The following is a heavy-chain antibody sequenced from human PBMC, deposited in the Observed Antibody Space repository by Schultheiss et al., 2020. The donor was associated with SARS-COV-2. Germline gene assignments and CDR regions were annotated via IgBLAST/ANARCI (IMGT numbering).Heavy chain of an antibody. Sequence: SVKVSCKASGGTFSRSAISWVRQAPGQGLEWMGGIIPIFGTANYAQKFQGRVTITADKSTSTAYMELSSLRSEDTAVYYCAREDYDSSGYNNWFDPWGQGTLVTVSS. CDR1: GGTFSRSA. CDR2: IIPIFGTA. J-gene: IGHJ5*02. V-gene: IGHV1-69*06. D-gene: IGHD3-22*01. CDR3: AREDYDSSGYNNWFDP.